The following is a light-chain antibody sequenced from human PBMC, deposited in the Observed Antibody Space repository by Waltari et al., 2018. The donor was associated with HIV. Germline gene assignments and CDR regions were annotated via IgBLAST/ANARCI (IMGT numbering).Light chain of an antibody. J-gene: IGLJ2*01. CDR3: QSADSSGTYVV. Sequence: SYELTQPPSVSVSPGQTPRIPCSGDALPKQYAYWYQQKPGQAPVLVIYKDSERPSGIPERFSGSSSGTTVTLTISGVQAEDEADYYCQSADSSGTYVVFGGGTKLTVL. CDR1: ALPKQY. CDR2: KDS. V-gene: IGLV3-25*03.